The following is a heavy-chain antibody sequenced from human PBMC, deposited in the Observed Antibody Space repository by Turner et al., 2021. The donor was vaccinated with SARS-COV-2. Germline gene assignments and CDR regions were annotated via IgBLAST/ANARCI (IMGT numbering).Heavy chain of an antibody. V-gene: IGHV4-39*01. CDR2: CFYSGST. Sequence: HLQLQESGPGLVKPSETLSLTCTVSSCSISSSAYYWGWIRQPPGKGLEWIGSCFYSGSTYYSPSLKSRITISVDTSKNQFSLNLSSVTAADTAVYYCARQVSILGRWLAPFDSWGQGTLVTVSS. CDR3: ARQVSILGRWLAPFDS. CDR1: SCSISSSAYY. J-gene: IGHJ4*02. D-gene: IGHD6-19*01.